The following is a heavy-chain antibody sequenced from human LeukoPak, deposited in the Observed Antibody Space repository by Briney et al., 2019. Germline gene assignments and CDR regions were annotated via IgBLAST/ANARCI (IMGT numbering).Heavy chain of an antibody. Sequence: PSETLSLTCTVPGGSINTYYRSWIRQPPGKGLEWIGNIHYRGSPNYNPSLKSRVTISVDTSNNQFSLKLRSVTAADTAVYYCARHNKTPTYYYGSGSYFDSWGQGTLVTVSS. V-gene: IGHV4-59*08. CDR1: GGSINTYY. D-gene: IGHD3-10*01. CDR3: ARHNKTPTYYYGSGSYFDS. CDR2: IHYRGSP. J-gene: IGHJ4*02.